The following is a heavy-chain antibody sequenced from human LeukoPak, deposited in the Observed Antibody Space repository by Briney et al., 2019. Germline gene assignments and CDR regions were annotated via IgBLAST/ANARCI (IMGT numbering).Heavy chain of an antibody. D-gene: IGHD5-24*01. V-gene: IGHV3-21*01. CDR2: ISSSSSYI. Sequence: GGSLRLSCAASGFTFSSYEMNWVRQAPGKGLEWVSSISSSSSYIYYADSVKGRFTISRDNAKNSLYLQMNSLRAEDTAVYYCARVGTKHGYLKYWGQGTLVTVSS. J-gene: IGHJ4*02. CDR3: ARVGTKHGYLKY. CDR1: GFTFSSYE.